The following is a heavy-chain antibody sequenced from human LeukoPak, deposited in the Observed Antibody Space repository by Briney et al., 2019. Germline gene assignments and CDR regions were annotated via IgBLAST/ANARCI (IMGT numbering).Heavy chain of an antibody. CDR1: GFTFSTFA. CDR3: ANDIATAHNFGY. CDR2: ISGNGGNT. Sequence: PGGSLRLSCAASGFTFSTFAMTWVRQAPGKGLEWVSVISGNGGNTYYADSVKGRFTISRDNSKNTLSLQMNSLRAEDTAVYYCANDIATAHNFGYWGQGTLVTVSS. D-gene: IGHD6-13*01. J-gene: IGHJ4*02. V-gene: IGHV3-23*01.